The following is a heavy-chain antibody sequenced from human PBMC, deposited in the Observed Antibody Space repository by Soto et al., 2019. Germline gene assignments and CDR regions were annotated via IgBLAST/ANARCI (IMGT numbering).Heavy chain of an antibody. CDR1: GYTFTSYG. V-gene: IGHV1-18*04. J-gene: IGHJ4*02. D-gene: IGHD4-17*01. Sequence: GASVKVSCKASGYTFTSYGISWVRQAPGQGLEWMGWINTDNGNTKYAQKFQSRVTISVDTSDNHFSLSLTSVTAADTAVYFCARQVGDYYFDYWGQGTPVTVSS. CDR2: INTDNGNT. CDR3: ARQVGDYYFDY.